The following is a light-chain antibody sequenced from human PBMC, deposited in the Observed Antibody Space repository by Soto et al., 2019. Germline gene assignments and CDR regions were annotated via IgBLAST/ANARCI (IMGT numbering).Light chain of an antibody. Sequence: DIHLTQSPSTLSASVGDRVTISCRASQTISHWLPSYQQKPGRAPKLLIFDASSLENGVPSRFSGSASGTEFTLTLGRLQPDDFATYYRQQYNTYWTLGQGTKVES. CDR2: DAS. CDR3: QQYNTYWT. CDR1: QTISHW. V-gene: IGKV1-5*01. J-gene: IGKJ1*01.